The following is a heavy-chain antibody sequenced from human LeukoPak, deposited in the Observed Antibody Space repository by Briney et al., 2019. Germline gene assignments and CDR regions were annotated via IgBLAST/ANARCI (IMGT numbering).Heavy chain of an antibody. J-gene: IGHJ4*02. CDR1: GFTFSSYE. Sequence: PGGSLRLSCAASGFTFSSYEMNWVRQAPGKGLEWVAFIRYDGSNKYYADSVKGRFTISRDNSKNTLYLQMNSLRAEDTAVYYCAKSYYYDSSGYYWGQGTLVTVSS. V-gene: IGHV3-30*02. CDR2: IRYDGSNK. CDR3: AKSYYYDSSGYY. D-gene: IGHD3-22*01.